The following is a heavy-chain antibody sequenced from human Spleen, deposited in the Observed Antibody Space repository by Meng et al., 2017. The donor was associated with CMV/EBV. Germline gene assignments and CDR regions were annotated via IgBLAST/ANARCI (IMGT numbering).Heavy chain of an antibody. V-gene: IGHV1-18*01. Sequence: ASVKVSCKASCYTFTSFGIIWVREAPGQGLEWMAWISPYNGDTKYEQKFQDRVTMTTDTSTTTAYMELRSLRSDDTAVYYCARDGTWAAAAGYFDYWGQGTLVTVSS. CDR2: ISPYNGDT. D-gene: IGHD6-13*01. J-gene: IGHJ4*02. CDR3: ARDGTWAAAAGYFDY. CDR1: CYTFTSFG.